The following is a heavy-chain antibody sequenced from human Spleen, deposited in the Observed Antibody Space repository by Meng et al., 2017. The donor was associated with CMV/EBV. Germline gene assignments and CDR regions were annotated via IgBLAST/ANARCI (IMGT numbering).Heavy chain of an antibody. V-gene: IGHV4-31*02. D-gene: IGHD2-2*01. Sequence: GGYIGSGGYYWSWIRQHPVKGLEWIGYIYYSGSTYYNPSLKSRVTISVDTSKNQFSLKLSSVTAADTAVYYCARGLCSSTSCYEFDYWGQGTLVTVSS. CDR3: ARGLCSSTSCYEFDY. CDR2: IYYSGST. CDR1: GGYIGSGGYY. J-gene: IGHJ4*02.